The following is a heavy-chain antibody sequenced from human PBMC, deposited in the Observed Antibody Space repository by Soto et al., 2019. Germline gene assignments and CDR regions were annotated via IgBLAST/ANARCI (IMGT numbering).Heavy chain of an antibody. CDR3: ARESIAVAGGADYFDY. Sequence: SVKVSCKASGGTFSSYAISWVRQAPGQGLEWMGGIIPIFGTANYAQKFQGRVTITADESTSTAYMELSSLRSEDTAVYYCARESIAVAGGADYFDYWGQGTLVTISS. CDR1: GGTFSSYA. D-gene: IGHD6-19*01. J-gene: IGHJ4*02. V-gene: IGHV1-69*13. CDR2: IIPIFGTA.